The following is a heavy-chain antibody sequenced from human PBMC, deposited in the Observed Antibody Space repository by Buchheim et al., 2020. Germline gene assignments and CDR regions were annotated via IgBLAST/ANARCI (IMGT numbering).Heavy chain of an antibody. CDR1: GGSVSSGSYY. CDR2: IYYSGST. D-gene: IGHD3-16*01. V-gene: IGHV4-61*01. CDR3: ARDMITFGGAPFDP. Sequence: QVQLQESGPGLVKPSETLSLTCTVSGGSVSSGSYYWSWIRQPPGKGLEWIGYIYYSGSTNYNPSLKSRVTISVDTPKNQFSLKLSSVTAADTAVYYCARDMITFGGAPFDPWGQGTL. J-gene: IGHJ5*02.